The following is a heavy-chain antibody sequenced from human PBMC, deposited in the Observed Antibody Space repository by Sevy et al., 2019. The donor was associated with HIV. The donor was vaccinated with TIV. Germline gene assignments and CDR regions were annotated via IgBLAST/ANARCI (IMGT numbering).Heavy chain of an antibody. CDR2: ISSGSSTI. V-gene: IGHV3-48*01. J-gene: IGHJ4*02. CDR3: AHGRGYTSPRVFDF. Sequence: GGSLRLSCAASGFTFSSYSMNWVRQAPGKGLEWVSYISSGSSTIYYADSVKGRFTISRDNAKNSLYLQMNSLRVEDTAVYYCAHGRGYTSPRVFDFWGQGTLVTVSS. D-gene: IGHD5-18*01. CDR1: GFTFSSYS.